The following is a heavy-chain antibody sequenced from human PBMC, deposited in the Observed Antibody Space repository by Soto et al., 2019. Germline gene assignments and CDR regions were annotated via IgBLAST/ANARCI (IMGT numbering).Heavy chain of an antibody. J-gene: IGHJ4*02. Sequence: ESGGGVVQPGRSLRLSCAASGFTFSSYAMHWVRQAPGKGLEWVAVISYDGSNKYYADSVKGRFTISRDNSKNTLYLQMNSLRAEDTAVYYCARVRYCSSTSCYLFDYWCQGTLVTVSS. CDR2: ISYDGSNK. D-gene: IGHD2-2*01. CDR1: GFTFSSYA. CDR3: ARVRYCSSTSCYLFDY. V-gene: IGHV3-30-3*01.